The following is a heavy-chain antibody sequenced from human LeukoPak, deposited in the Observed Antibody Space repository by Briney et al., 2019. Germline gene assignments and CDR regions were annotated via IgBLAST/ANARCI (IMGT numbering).Heavy chain of an antibody. CDR3: VKDTWSAYYYDDAFDI. J-gene: IGHJ3*02. CDR1: GFTFSNYA. V-gene: IGHV3-23*01. CDR2: ISGSGTNS. Sequence: GGSLRLSCAASGFTFSNYAMSWVRQAPGKGLEWVSTISGSGTNSYYADSVKVRFTISRDNSKNTLYLQMNSLRAEDTAVYYCVKDTWSAYYYDDAFDIWGQGTLVTVSS. D-gene: IGHD3-3*01.